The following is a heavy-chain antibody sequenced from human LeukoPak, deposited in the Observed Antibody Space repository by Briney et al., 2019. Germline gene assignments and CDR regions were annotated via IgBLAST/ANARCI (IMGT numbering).Heavy chain of an antibody. Sequence: AASVKVSCKASGYTFTDYYINWVRQAPGQGLEWLGWIDPDTGGTNFAQKFQGRVTLTWDTSINTPYMELRSLKSDDTAIYYCARAKWRQHAEGLDYWGQGTPVTVSS. CDR1: GYTFTDYY. V-gene: IGHV1-2*02. CDR2: IDPDTGGT. D-gene: IGHD6-13*01. CDR3: ARAKWRQHAEGLDY. J-gene: IGHJ4*02.